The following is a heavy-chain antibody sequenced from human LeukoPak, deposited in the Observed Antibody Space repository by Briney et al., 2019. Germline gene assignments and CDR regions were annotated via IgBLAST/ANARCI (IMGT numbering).Heavy chain of an antibody. CDR2: ISGSGGRT. V-gene: IGHV3-23*01. D-gene: IGHD5-12*01. CDR1: GFTFSSYA. Sequence: GGSLRLSCAASGFTFSSYAMSWVRQAPGKGLEWVSAISGSGGRTYYADSVKGRFTISRDDSKNTLYLQMNSLRAEDTAVYYCAKDHVATSKSPWFFDYWGQGTLVTVSS. CDR3: AKDHVATSKSPWFFDY. J-gene: IGHJ4*02.